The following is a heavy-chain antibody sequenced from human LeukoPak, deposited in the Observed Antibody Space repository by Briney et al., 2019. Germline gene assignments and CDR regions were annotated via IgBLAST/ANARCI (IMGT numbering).Heavy chain of an antibody. CDR2: INHSGST. J-gene: IGHJ6*02. CDR1: GGSFSGYY. D-gene: IGHD3-10*02. Sequence: SETLSLTCAVYGGSFSGYYWSRIHQPPGKGLEWIGEINHSGSTNYNPSLKSRVTISIDTSKNQFSLKLSSVTAADTAVYYCAIEDGGLLGEQNYYSYVRDVWGQGTTVTVSS. V-gene: IGHV4-34*01. CDR3: AIEDGGLLGEQNYYSYVRDV.